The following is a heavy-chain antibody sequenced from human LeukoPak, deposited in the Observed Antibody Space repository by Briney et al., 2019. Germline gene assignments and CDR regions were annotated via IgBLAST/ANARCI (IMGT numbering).Heavy chain of an antibody. CDR1: GFTFSNYA. D-gene: IGHD4-17*01. J-gene: IGHJ4*02. Sequence: GGSLRLSCAASGFTFSNYAMTWVRQAPGKGLEWVSGISGSGSSTYYADSVKGRFTLSRDHPKNTLYLQMNSLRAEDTAVYYCARETGSAVGSTDFDYWGQGTLVTVSS. CDR2: ISGSGSST. CDR3: ARETGSAVGSTDFDY. V-gene: IGHV3-23*01.